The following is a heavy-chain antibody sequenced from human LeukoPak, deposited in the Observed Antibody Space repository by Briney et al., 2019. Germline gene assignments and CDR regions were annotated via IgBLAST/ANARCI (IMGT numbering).Heavy chain of an antibody. Sequence: SETLSLTCAVSGGSISSGGYSWSWIRQPPGKGLEWIGYIYHSGSTYYNPSLKSRVTISVDRSKNQFSLKLSSVTAADTAVYYCARGGSGSCVVFDYWGQGTLVTVSS. CDR1: GGSISSGGYS. D-gene: IGHD3-10*01. CDR3: ARGGSGSCVVFDY. CDR2: IYHSGST. J-gene: IGHJ4*02. V-gene: IGHV4-30-2*01.